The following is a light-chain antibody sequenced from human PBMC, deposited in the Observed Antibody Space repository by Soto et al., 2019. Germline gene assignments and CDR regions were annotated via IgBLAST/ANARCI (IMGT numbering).Light chain of an antibody. CDR2: DAS. Sequence: ESQTTPSPCTLCASLGGGVTIICRASQSISSWLAWYQQKLGKAPKLLIYDASSLESGVPSRFSGSGSGTEFTLTISSLQPDDFATYYCQQYNSYSFGGGTKVDIK. CDR1: QSISSW. J-gene: IGKJ4*01. CDR3: QQYNSYS. V-gene: IGKV1-5*02.